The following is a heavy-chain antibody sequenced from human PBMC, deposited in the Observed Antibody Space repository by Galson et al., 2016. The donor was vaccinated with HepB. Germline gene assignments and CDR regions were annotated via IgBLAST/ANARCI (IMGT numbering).Heavy chain of an antibody. CDR1: GDSVYNNSAA. Sequence: CAISGDSVYNNSAAWVWIRQSPSRGLEWLGRTFYRSTWENHYAGSVKNRITISPDTSRNQFSLHLNSVTPEDTAVCYCARAVMLGRGMDVWGQGTTVTVSS. J-gene: IGHJ6*02. CDR2: TFYRSTWEN. D-gene: IGHD3-10*01. CDR3: ARAVMLGRGMDV. V-gene: IGHV6-1*01.